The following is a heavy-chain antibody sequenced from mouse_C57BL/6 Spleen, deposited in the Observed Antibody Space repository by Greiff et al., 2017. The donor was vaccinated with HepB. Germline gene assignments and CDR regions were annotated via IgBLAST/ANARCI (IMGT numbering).Heavy chain of an antibody. Sequence: EVQRVESGGDLVKPGGSLKLSCAASGFTFSSYGMSWVRQTPDKRLEWVATISSGGSYTYSPDSVKGRFTISRDNATNTLYLQMSSLKSEDTAMYYCARHEGLSSPYLDYWGQGTTLTVSS. CDR3: ARHEGLSSPYLDY. D-gene: IGHD3-3*01. CDR1: GFTFSSYG. V-gene: IGHV5-6*01. J-gene: IGHJ2*01. CDR2: ISSGGSYT.